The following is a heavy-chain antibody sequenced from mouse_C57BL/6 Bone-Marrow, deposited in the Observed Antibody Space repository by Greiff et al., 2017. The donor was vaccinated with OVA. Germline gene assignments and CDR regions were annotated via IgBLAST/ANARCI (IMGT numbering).Heavy chain of an antibody. CDR1: GYTFTSSW. J-gene: IGHJ3*01. CDR2: IDPSDSYT. D-gene: IGHD1-1*01. CDR3: ARNPDYYGSSYGWFAY. Sequence: QVQLQQPGAELVMPGASVKLSCKASGYTFTSSWMHWVKQRPGQGLGWIGEIDPSDSYTNYNQKFKGKSTLTVDKSSSTAYMQLSSLTSEYSAVYYCARNPDYYGSSYGWFAYWGQGTLVTVSA. V-gene: IGHV1-69*01.